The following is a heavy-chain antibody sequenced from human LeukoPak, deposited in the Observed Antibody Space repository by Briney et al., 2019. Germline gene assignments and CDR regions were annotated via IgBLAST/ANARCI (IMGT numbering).Heavy chain of an antibody. CDR2: ISAYNGNT. CDR1: GYTFTSYG. Sequence: ASVKVSCKASGYTFTSYGISWVRQAPGQGLEWMGWISAYNGNTNYAQKLQGRVTMTTDTSTSTAYMELRSLRSDDTAVYYCAREARFLEWLLSDYWGQGTLVTVSS. V-gene: IGHV1-18*01. D-gene: IGHD3-3*01. J-gene: IGHJ4*02. CDR3: AREARFLEWLLSDY.